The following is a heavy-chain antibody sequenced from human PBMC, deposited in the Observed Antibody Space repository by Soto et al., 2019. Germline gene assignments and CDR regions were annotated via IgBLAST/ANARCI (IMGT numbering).Heavy chain of an antibody. D-gene: IGHD3-10*01. V-gene: IGHV3-7*01. CDR3: ARVSNPHYYDSGLNFDGFDI. Sequence: GGSLRLSCAASGFTFSNYWMSWVRQAPGKGLEWVANVKHDESDRSYVDSVKGRFTISRDNAKNSVYLQMNGLRAEDTALYYCARVSNPHYYDSGLNFDGFDIWGQGTMVTVSS. CDR1: GFTFSNYW. J-gene: IGHJ3*02. CDR2: VKHDESDR.